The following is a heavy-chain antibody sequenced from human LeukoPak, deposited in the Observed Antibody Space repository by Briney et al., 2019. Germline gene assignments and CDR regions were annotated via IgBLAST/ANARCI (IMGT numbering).Heavy chain of an antibody. J-gene: IGHJ4*02. CDR2: ISGSGGST. V-gene: IGHV3-23*01. Sequence: GGSLRLSCAASGFTFSSYAMSWVRQAPGKGLEWVSAISGSGGSTYYADSVKGRFTISRDNSKNTLYLQMNSLRAEDTAVYYCAKVGNYGDYYFDYWGQRTLVTVSS. CDR1: GFTFSSYA. CDR3: AKVGNYGDYYFDY. D-gene: IGHD4-17*01.